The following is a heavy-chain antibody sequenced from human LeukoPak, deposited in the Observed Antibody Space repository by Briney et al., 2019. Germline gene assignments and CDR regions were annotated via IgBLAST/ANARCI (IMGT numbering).Heavy chain of an antibody. D-gene: IGHD6-19*01. Sequence: GGSLRLSCTASGFTFISYAMSWVCQAPVKGLEWVSIISRSGGSTYYADSVKGRFTISRDNSKNTLYLQMNSLRAEDTAVYYCAVCHWHSSGCRNDYWGQGTLVTVSS. CDR2: ISRSGGST. CDR1: GFTFISYA. CDR3: AVCHWHSSGCRNDY. J-gene: IGHJ4*02. V-gene: IGHV3-23*01.